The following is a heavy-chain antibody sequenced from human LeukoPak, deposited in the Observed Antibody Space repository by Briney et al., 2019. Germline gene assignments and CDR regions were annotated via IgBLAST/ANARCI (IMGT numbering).Heavy chain of an antibody. CDR2: IHDSGST. V-gene: IGHV4-59*08. D-gene: IGHD5-24*01. CDR1: GGSISNYY. J-gene: IGHJ4*02. Sequence: PTEALSLTCTVSGGSISNYYWSWIRQSPEKGLEWIGYIHDSGSTNYNPSLKSRVTISVDTSKNQFSLKLSSVTAADTAVYYCARLDAAAGRYLQFFYWGQGTLVTVSS. CDR3: ARLDAAAGRYLQFFY.